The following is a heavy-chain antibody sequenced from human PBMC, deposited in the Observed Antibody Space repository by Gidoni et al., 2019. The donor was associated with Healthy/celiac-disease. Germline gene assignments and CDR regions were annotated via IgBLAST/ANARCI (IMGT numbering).Heavy chain of an antibody. CDR1: GGSISSSSYY. V-gene: IGHV4-39*01. D-gene: IGHD6-19*01. CDR3: ARHEVAGTGPSNVDY. J-gene: IGHJ4*02. CDR2: IYYSGST. Sequence: QLQLQESGPGLVKPSETLSLTCTVSGGSISSSSYYWGWIRQPPGKGLEWIGSIYYSGSTYYNPSLKSRVTISVDTSKNQFSLKLSSVTAADTAVYYCARHEVAGTGPSNVDYWGQGTLVTVSS.